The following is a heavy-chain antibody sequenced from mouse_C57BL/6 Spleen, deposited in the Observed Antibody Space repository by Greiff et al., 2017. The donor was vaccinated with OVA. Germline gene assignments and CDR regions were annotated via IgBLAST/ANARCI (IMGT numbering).Heavy chain of an antibody. V-gene: IGHV1-69*01. D-gene: IGHD2-5*01. CDR1: GYTFTSYW. CDR3: ASTYSNYVVYFDY. CDR2: IDPSDSYT. J-gene: IGHJ2*01. Sequence: QVQLQQPGAELVMPGASVKLSCTASGYTFTSYWMHWVQQRPGQGLEWIGEIDPSDSYTNYNQTFKGKSTLTVDKSSSTAYMQLSRLTSEDSAVYYRASTYSNYVVYFDYWGQGTTLTVSS.